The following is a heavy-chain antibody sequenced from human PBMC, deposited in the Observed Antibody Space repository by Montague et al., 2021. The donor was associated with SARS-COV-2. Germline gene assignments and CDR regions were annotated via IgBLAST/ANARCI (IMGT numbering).Heavy chain of an antibody. D-gene: IGHD6-19*01. CDR2: VYYSGST. CDR3: ARGERGAWYNHYFDY. CDR1: GHSISIYY. J-gene: IGHJ4*02. Sequence: SETLSLTCTVSGHSISIYYWSWIRQPPGKGLEWIGYVYYSGSTNYNPSLKSRVTISVDTPKNQFSLKLMSVTAADTAVYYCARGERGAWYNHYFDYWGQGALVTVSS. V-gene: IGHV4-59*13.